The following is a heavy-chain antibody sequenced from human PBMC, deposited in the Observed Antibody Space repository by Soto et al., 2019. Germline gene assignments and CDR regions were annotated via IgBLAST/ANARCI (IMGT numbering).Heavy chain of an antibody. CDR1: GFTFSTYS. CDR3: AREGDCSDGVCYDHWFDP. Sequence: EVQLVESGGGLVQPGGSVRLSCAASGFTFSTYSMNWVRQAPGKGLEWVSYISSRSSTIYYADSVKGRFTISRDNAKNSLYLQMNRLRDEDTAVYYCAREGDCSDGVCYDHWFDPWGQGTLVTVSS. CDR2: ISSRSSTI. J-gene: IGHJ5*02. D-gene: IGHD2-8*01. V-gene: IGHV3-48*02.